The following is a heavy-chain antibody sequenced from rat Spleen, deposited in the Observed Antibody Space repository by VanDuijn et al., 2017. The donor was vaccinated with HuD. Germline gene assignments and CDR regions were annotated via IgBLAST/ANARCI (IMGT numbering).Heavy chain of an antibody. J-gene: IGHJ3*01. V-gene: IGHV5-31*01. CDR1: GFTFNDYW. Sequence: EVELVESGGGLVQPGRSLKLSCVASGFTFNDYWMTWIRQAPGKGLEWVASITSTGNTPYYLGSVKGRFTISRDNGKSTLYLQMNSLRSEDTATYYCARHGGLRNWFAYWGQGTLVTVSS. D-gene: IGHD1-11*01. CDR2: ITSTGNTP. CDR3: ARHGGLRNWFAY.